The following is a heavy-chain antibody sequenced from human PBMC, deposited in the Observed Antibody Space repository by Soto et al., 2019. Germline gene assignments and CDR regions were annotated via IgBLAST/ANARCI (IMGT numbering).Heavy chain of an antibody. D-gene: IGHD1-26*01. Sequence: QVQLVESGGGVVQPGRPLRLSCAASGFTFSSYPLHWVRQAPGKGLEWVAVISYDATTKYHADSVKGRFTISRDNSKNTLYLQMNSLRDEDTAVYYCARDPLVGAPDYFDYWGQGTLVTVSA. CDR3: ARDPLVGAPDYFDY. CDR2: ISYDATTK. V-gene: IGHV3-30-3*01. CDR1: GFTFSSYP. J-gene: IGHJ4*02.